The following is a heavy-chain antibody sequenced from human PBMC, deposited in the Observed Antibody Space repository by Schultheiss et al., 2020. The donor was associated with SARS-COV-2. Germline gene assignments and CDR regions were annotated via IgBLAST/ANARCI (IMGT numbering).Heavy chain of an antibody. CDR3: ARHVDYYDSSGYYRIYYFDY. Sequence: SQTLSLTCPVSGGSISSYYWSWIRQPPGKGLEWIGYIYYSGSTNYNPSLKSRVTISVDTSKNQFSLKLSSVTAADTAVYYCARHVDYYDSSGYYRIYYFDYWGQGTLVTVSS. CDR2: IYYSGST. D-gene: IGHD3-22*01. J-gene: IGHJ4*02. CDR1: GGSISSYY. V-gene: IGHV4-59*08.